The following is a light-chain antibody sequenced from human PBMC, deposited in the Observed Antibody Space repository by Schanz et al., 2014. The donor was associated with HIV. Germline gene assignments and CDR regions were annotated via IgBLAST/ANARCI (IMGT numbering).Light chain of an antibody. Sequence: QSVLTQPPSASGTPGQRVTISCSGGSSNIGLNTVNWYQQFPGAAPELLIYSNTERPSGVPARFSGSKSGTSASLAISGLQSEDEADYYCCSYTTTSTYVFGAGTKLTVL. J-gene: IGLJ1*01. CDR3: CSYTTTSTYV. V-gene: IGLV1-44*01. CDR1: SSNIGLNT. CDR2: SNT.